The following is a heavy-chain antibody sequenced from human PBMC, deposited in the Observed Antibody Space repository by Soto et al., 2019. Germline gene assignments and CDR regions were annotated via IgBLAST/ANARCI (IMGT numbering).Heavy chain of an antibody. V-gene: IGHV1-8*01. CDR3: ARALYSSSSYHYYYYMDV. D-gene: IGHD6-6*01. CDR1: GYTFTSYD. J-gene: IGHJ6*03. CDR2: MNPNSGNT. Sequence: GASVKVSCKASGYTFTSYDINWVRQATGQGLEWMGWMNPNSGNTGYAQKFQGRVTMTRNTSISTAYMELSSLRSEDTAVYYCARALYSSSSYHYYYYMDVWGKGTTVTVSS.